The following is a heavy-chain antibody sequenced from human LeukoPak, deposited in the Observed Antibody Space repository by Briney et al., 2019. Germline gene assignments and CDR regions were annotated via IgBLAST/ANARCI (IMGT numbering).Heavy chain of an antibody. J-gene: IGHJ4*02. Sequence: QPGGSLRLSCAASGFTFSSYAMSWVRQAPGKGLEWVSTLSGSGGTTYYADSVKGRFTISRDNSKNMLYLQMNSLRAEDTAVCYCAKESGVRVTPIDYWGQGTLVTVSS. CDR1: GFTFSSYA. CDR3: AKESGVRVTPIDY. V-gene: IGHV3-23*01. CDR2: LSGSGGTT. D-gene: IGHD3-3*01.